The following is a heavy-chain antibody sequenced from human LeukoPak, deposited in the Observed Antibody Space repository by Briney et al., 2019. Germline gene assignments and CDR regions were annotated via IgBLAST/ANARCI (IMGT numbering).Heavy chain of an antibody. J-gene: IGHJ4*02. D-gene: IGHD3-22*01. Sequence: SSQTLSLTCTVSGGSISSGGYYWSWIRQHPGKGLEWIGYIYYSGSTYYNPSLKSRVTISVDTSKNQFSLKLSSVTAADTAVYYCAREGGYNPIDYWGQGTLVTVSS. V-gene: IGHV4-31*03. CDR2: IYYSGST. CDR3: AREGGYNPIDY. CDR1: GGSISSGGYY.